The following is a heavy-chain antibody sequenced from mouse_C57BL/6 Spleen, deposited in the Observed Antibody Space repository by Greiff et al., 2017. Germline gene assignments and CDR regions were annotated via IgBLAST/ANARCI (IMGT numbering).Heavy chain of an antibody. CDR3: ARGNSNYGYWYFDV. J-gene: IGHJ1*03. D-gene: IGHD2-5*01. V-gene: IGHV5-17*01. CDR1: GFTFSDYG. CDR2: ISSGSSTI. Sequence: EVKLVESGGGLVKPGGSLKLSCAASGFTFSDYGMHWVRQAPEKGLEWVAYISSGSSTIYYADTVKGRFTISRDNAKNTLFLQMTSLRSEDTAMYYCARGNSNYGYWYFDVWGTGTTVTVSS.